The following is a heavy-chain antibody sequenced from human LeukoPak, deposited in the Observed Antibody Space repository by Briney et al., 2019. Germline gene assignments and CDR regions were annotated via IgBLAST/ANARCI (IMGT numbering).Heavy chain of an antibody. V-gene: IGHV3-7*01. CDR1: GFSLSNYW. Sequence: PGGSLRLSCAASGFSLSNYWMNWVRQAPGKGLEWVASIKPDGSEKYYVDSLRGRFTISRDDARNSLYLQMNSLRAEDTAVYYCAKDAQRGFDYSNSLDKWGQGTLVTVSS. J-gene: IGHJ4*02. D-gene: IGHD4-11*01. CDR3: AKDAQRGFDYSNSLDK. CDR2: IKPDGSEK.